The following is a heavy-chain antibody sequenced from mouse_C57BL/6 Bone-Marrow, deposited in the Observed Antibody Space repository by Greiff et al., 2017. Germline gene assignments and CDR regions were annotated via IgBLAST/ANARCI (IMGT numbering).Heavy chain of an antibody. J-gene: IGHJ3*01. CDR2: IRNKANGYTT. Sequence: EVMLVESGGGLVQPGGSLSLSCAASGFTFTDYYMSWVRQPPGKALEWLGFIRNKANGYTTEYSASVKGRFTISRDNSQSILYLQMNALRAEDSATYYCARYTGLRGGAGFAYWGQGTLVTVSA. CDR1: GFTFTDYY. D-gene: IGHD2-4*01. CDR3: ARYTGLRGGAGFAY. V-gene: IGHV7-3*01.